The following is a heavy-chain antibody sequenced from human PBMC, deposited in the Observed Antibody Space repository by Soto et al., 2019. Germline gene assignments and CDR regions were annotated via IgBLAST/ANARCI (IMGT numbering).Heavy chain of an antibody. J-gene: IGHJ4*02. Sequence: LSCAASGFTFSDYYMSWIRQHPGKGLEWIGYIYYSGSTYYNPSLKSRVSISLDTSKNQFSLKLSSVTAADTAVYYCAREPVIWGQGTLVTVSS. D-gene: IGHD3-10*01. V-gene: IGHV4-31*02. CDR3: AREPVI. CDR1: GFTFSDYY. CDR2: IYYSGST.